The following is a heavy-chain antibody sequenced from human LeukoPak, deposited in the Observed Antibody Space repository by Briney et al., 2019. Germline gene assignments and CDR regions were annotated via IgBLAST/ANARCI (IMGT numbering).Heavy chain of an antibody. CDR3: ARGGDTAMVTLRDFDY. V-gene: IGHV3-20*04. D-gene: IGHD5-18*01. Sequence: GGSLRLSCAASGFTLDDYGMSWVRQAPGKGLEWVSGINWNGGSTGYADSVKGRFTISRDNAKNSLYLQMNSLRAEDTALYYCARGGDTAMVTLRDFDYWGQGTLVTVSS. CDR2: INWNGGST. J-gene: IGHJ4*02. CDR1: GFTLDDYG.